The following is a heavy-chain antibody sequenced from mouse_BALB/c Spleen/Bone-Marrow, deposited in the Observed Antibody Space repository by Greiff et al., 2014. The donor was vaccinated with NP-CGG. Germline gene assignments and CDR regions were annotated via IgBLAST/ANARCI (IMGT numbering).Heavy chain of an antibody. CDR1: GFTFSSFG. CDR3: ARSGYYGSSPYYAMDY. J-gene: IGHJ4*01. CDR2: ISSGSSTI. Sequence: EVQGVESGGGLMQPGGSRKLSCAASGFTFSSFGMHWVRQAPEKGLEWVAYISSGSSTIYYADTVKGRFTISRDNPKNTLFLQMTRLRSEDTAMYYCARSGYYGSSPYYAMDYWGQGTSVTVSA. D-gene: IGHD1-1*01. V-gene: IGHV5-17*02.